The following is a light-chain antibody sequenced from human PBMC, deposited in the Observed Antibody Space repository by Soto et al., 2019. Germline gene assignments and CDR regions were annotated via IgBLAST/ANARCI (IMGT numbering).Light chain of an antibody. J-gene: IGKJ4*01. Sequence: AIQLNQSPSSLSTSVGDRVTITCRESQGIGSALAWYQHKPGKAPKLLIYDASTLETGVPARFSGSGSGTGFTLTISSLQPDDFGTDYCQHFNSYPHSFGGGTRVEI. CDR1: QGIGSA. V-gene: IGKV1-13*02. CDR3: QHFNSYPHS. CDR2: DAS.